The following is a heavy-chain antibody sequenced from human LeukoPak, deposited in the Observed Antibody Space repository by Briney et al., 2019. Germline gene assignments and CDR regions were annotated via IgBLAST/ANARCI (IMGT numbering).Heavy chain of an antibody. CDR2: IIPIFGTA. CDR1: GGTFSSYA. Sequence: SVKVSCKASGGTFSSYAISWVRQAPGQGLEWMGGIIPIFGTANYAQKFQGRVTMTRDTSTSTVYMELSSLRSEDTAVYYCARGWSGSYYSHYYYYMDVWGKGTTVTVSS. V-gene: IGHV1-69*05. D-gene: IGHD1-26*01. CDR3: ARGWSGSYYSHYYYYMDV. J-gene: IGHJ6*03.